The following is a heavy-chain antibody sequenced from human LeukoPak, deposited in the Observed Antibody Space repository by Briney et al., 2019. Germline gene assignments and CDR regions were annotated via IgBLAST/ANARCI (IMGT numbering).Heavy chain of an antibody. V-gene: IGHV4-39*07. J-gene: IGHJ5*02. CDR2: IYYSGST. CDR1: GGSISSSSYY. Sequence: PSETLSLTCTVSGGSISSSSYYWGWIRQPPGKGLEWIGSIYYSGSTYYNPSLKSRVTISVDTSKNQFSLKLSSVTAADTAVYYCARAPVTMVRGVMDWFDPWGQGTLVTVSS. CDR3: ARAPVTMVRGVMDWFDP. D-gene: IGHD3-10*01.